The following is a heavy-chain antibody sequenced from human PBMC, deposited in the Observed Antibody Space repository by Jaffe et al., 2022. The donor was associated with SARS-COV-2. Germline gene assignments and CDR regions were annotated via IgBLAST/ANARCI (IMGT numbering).Heavy chain of an antibody. V-gene: IGHV4-34*01. CDR3: ARRRGLVSPTR. D-gene: IGHD3-10*01. CDR1: GGSFSGYY. CDR2: INHSGST. Sequence: QVQLQQWGAGLLKPSETLSLTCAVYGGSFSGYYWSWIRQPPGKGLEWIGEINHSGSTNYNPSLKSRVTISVDTSKNQFSLKLSSVTAADTAVYYCARRRGLVSPTRWGQGTLVTVSS. J-gene: IGHJ4*02.